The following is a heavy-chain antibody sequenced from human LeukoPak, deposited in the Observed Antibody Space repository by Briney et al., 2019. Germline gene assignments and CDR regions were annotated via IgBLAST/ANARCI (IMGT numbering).Heavy chain of an antibody. CDR1: GYTFSNYI. CDR3: ARVVTRLREGDYYYDLDV. CDR2: INAVNGNT. V-gene: IGHV1-3*01. Sequence: ASVKVSCKASGYTFSNYIMHWVRQAPGQGLEWMGWINAVNGNTEYSQKFQGRVTNTRDTSASTAYMDLSSLRSEDTAVYYCARVVTRLREGDYYYDLDVWGQGTTVTVSS. J-gene: IGHJ6*02. D-gene: IGHD3-16*01.